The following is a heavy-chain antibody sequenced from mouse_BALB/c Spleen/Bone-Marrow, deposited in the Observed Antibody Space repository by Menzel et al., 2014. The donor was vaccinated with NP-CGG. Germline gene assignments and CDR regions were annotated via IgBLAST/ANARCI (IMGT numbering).Heavy chain of an antibody. CDR3: TRFWDEAY. V-gene: IGHV1S81*02. J-gene: IGHJ3*01. CDR2: IDPRNGGT. CDR1: GYTYTNYY. D-gene: IGHD4-1*01. Sequence: VQLQQSGAELVRPGASVKSSCKASGYTYTNYYMYWVKQRPGQGLEWIGEIDPRNGGTNFNEKFKRKATLTVDKSSSTAYMKLNSLTSEDSAVYYCTRFWDEAYWGQGTLVTVSA.